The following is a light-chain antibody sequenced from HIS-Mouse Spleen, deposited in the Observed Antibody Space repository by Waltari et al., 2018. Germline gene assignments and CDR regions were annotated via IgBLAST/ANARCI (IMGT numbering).Light chain of an antibody. CDR2: GAS. V-gene: IGKV3-20*01. CDR1: PSVSSSY. Sequence: EIVLTQSPGTLSLSPGERATLSCRASPSVSSSYLAWYQPKPGQAPRLLIYGASSRATGIPDRFSGSGSGTDFTLTISRLEPEDFAVYYCQQYGSSPTFGQGTKLEIK. J-gene: IGKJ2*01. CDR3: QQYGSSPT.